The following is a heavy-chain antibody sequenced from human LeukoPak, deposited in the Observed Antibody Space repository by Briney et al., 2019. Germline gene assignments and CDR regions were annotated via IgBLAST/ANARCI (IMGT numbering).Heavy chain of an antibody. Sequence: SVKVSCKASGGTFSSYAISWVRQAPGQGLEWMGGIIPIFGTANYAQKFQGRVTITADESTSTAYMELSSLRSEDTAVYYCARDVRSNDYGGPRGAFDIWGQGTMVTVSS. V-gene: IGHV1-69*13. CDR3: ARDVRSNDYGGPRGAFDI. J-gene: IGHJ3*02. D-gene: IGHD4-23*01. CDR2: IIPIFGTA. CDR1: GGTFSSYA.